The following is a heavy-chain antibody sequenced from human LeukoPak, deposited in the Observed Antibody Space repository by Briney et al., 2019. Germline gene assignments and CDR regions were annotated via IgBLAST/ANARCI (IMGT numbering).Heavy chain of an antibody. V-gene: IGHV4-61*01. Sequence: TSETLSLTCTVSGGSVSSGSYYWSWIRQPPGEGLEWIGYIYYSGSTNYNPSLKSRVTISVDTSKNQFSLKLSSVTAADTAVYYCARDTSGPGHFDYWGQGTLVTVSS. D-gene: IGHD7-27*01. CDR2: IYYSGST. J-gene: IGHJ4*02. CDR1: GGSVSSGSYY. CDR3: ARDTSGPGHFDY.